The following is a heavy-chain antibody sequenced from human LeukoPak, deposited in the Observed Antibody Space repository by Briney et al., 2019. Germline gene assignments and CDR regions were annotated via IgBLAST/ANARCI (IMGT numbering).Heavy chain of an antibody. CDR2: IYAGNSDT. V-gene: IGHV5-51*01. CDR3: PILNHPDGRVY. Sequence: SGESLKISCQGFGYTFTTSWIGGVGQLPGKGLGWLAIIYAGNSDTKYSPSFQGQVSISTDRSISTAYLQWSSLQASDTAIYYCPILNHPDGRVYWGQGTPVTVSS. CDR1: GYTFTTSW. J-gene: IGHJ4*02. D-gene: IGHD5-24*01.